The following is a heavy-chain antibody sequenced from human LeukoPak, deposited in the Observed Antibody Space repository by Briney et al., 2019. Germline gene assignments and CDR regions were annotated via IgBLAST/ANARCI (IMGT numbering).Heavy chain of an antibody. CDR3: ARAGTGTSWDFDY. D-gene: IGHD1-1*01. CDR1: GGSFSGYY. V-gene: IGHV4-34*01. Sequence: SETLSLTCAVYGGSFSGYYWSWIRQPPGKGLEWIGEINHSGSTNYNPSLKSRVTISVDTSKNQFSLKLSSVTAADTAVYYCARAGTGTSWDFDYWGQGTLVTVSS. J-gene: IGHJ4*02. CDR2: INHSGST.